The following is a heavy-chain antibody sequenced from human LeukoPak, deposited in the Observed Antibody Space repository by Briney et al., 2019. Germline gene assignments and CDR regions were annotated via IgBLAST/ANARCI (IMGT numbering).Heavy chain of an antibody. CDR1: GGSISTYY. D-gene: IGHD1-14*01. CDR3: AREDRSIYDY. V-gene: IGHV4-59*01. Sequence: SETLSLTCTVSGGSISTYYWSWIRQPPGKRLEWIGYIYYSGSPNYNPSLKSRVTISLDTSKNQFSLKLTSMTAADTAVYYCAREDRSIYDYWGQGTLVTVSS. J-gene: IGHJ4*02. CDR2: IYYSGSP.